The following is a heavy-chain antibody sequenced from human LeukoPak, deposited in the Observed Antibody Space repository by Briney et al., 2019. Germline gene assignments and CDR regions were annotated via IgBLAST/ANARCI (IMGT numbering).Heavy chain of an antibody. CDR3: ARQAYNWKIGSPYYFDY. CDR2: INPSGGST. CDR1: GGTFSSYA. V-gene: IGHV1-46*01. J-gene: IGHJ4*02. Sequence: ASVKVSCKASGGTFSSYAISWVRQAPGQGLEWMGIINPSGGSTSYAQKFQGRVTMTRDTSTSTVYMELSSLRSEDTAVYYCARQAYNWKIGSPYYFDYWGQGTLVTVSS. D-gene: IGHD1-20*01.